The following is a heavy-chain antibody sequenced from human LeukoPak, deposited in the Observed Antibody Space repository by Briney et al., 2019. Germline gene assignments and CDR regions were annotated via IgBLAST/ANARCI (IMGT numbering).Heavy chain of an antibody. CDR1: GFPFSSYW. J-gene: IGHJ4*02. CDR3: AKVASADAQARLNY. CDR2: IKQDGSKK. Sequence: PGGSLRLSCVASGFPFSSYWMTWVRQAPGKGLEWVANIKQDGSKKSYVDSVKGRFTISRDNAKSSLYLQMNSLRADDTAVYYCAKVASADAQARLNYWGQGTLVTVSS. V-gene: IGHV3-7*03. D-gene: IGHD6-19*01.